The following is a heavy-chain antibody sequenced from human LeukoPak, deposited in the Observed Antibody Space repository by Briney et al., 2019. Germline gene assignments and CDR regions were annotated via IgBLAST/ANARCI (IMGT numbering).Heavy chain of an antibody. CDR2: ISAYNGNT. Sequence: ASVKVSCKASGYTFTSYGISWVRQAPGQGLEWMGWISAYNGNTNYAQKLKGRVTMTTDTYTITAYMELRSLRSDDTAVYYCARGYYCSSTSCYRPFEHWGQGTLVTVSS. V-gene: IGHV1-18*01. CDR1: GYTFTSYG. D-gene: IGHD2-2*01. CDR3: ARGYYCSSTSCYRPFEH. J-gene: IGHJ4*02.